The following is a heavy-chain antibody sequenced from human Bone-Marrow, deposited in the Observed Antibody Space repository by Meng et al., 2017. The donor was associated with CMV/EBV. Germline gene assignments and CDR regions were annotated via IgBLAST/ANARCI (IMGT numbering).Heavy chain of an antibody. J-gene: IGHJ3*02. CDR2: INHSGST. CDR3: ARLSGSGWWGFAFDI. V-gene: IGHV4-34*01. Sequence: SETLSLTCAVYGGSFSGYYWTWIRQPPGKGLEWIGEINHSGSTKYNPSLKSRVTISVDTSKKQFSLRLSSVTAADTAVYYCARLSGSGWWGFAFDIWGQGTMVTVSS. D-gene: IGHD6-19*01. CDR1: GGSFSGYY.